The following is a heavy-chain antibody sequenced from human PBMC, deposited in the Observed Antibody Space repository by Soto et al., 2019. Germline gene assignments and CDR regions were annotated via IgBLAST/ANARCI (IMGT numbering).Heavy chain of an antibody. CDR3: ARDKGRGLSGYDSFDY. D-gene: IGHD5-12*01. CDR2: INPSGGST. V-gene: IGHV1-46*01. Sequence: ASVKVSCKASGYTFTSYYMHWVRQAPGQGLEWMGIINPSGGSTSYAQKFQGRVTMTRDTSTSTVYMELSSLRSEDTAVYYCARDKGRGLSGYDSFDYWGQGTLVTSPQ. J-gene: IGHJ4*02. CDR1: GYTFTSYY.